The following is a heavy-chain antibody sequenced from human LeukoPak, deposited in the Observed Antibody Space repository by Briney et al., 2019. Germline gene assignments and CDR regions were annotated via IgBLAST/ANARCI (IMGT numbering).Heavy chain of an antibody. D-gene: IGHD5-24*01. J-gene: IGHJ4*02. Sequence: ASVKVSCKASGHTFTGYYLHWVRQAPGQGLEWMGWINPNSGGTNYAQNFQGRVIMTRDTSITTAYMELSRLRSDDTAVYYCASGNFQAPFDYWGQGTLVTVSS. CDR1: GHTFTGYY. V-gene: IGHV1-2*02. CDR3: ASGNFQAPFDY. CDR2: INPNSGGT.